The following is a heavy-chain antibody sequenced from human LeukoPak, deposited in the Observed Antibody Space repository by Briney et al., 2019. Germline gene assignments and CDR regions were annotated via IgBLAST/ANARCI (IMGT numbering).Heavy chain of an antibody. CDR2: INHSGST. V-gene: IGHV4-34*01. D-gene: IGHD3-22*01. CDR1: GGSFSGYY. CDR3: AKSNGYGLIDI. Sequence: SETLSLTCAVYGGSFSGYYWSWIRQPPRKGPEWIGEINHSGSTNYNPSLKSRVTISVDTSKNQFSLKLNSVTAADTAVYYCAKSNGYGLIDIWGQGTMVTVSS. J-gene: IGHJ3*02.